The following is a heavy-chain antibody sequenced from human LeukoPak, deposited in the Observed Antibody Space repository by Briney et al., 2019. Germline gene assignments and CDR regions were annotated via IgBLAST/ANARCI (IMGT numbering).Heavy chain of an antibody. Sequence: ASETLFLTCTVSGGSISSNGYYWGWIRQPPGKGLEWIGSFYYTGSTFYSPSLKSRVTISVDTSKNQFSLKLSSVIAADTAVYYCARRSGTYHAFDIWGQGTMVTVSS. V-gene: IGHV4-39*01. D-gene: IGHD1-26*01. J-gene: IGHJ3*02. CDR3: ARRSGTYHAFDI. CDR2: FYYTGST. CDR1: GGSISSNGYY.